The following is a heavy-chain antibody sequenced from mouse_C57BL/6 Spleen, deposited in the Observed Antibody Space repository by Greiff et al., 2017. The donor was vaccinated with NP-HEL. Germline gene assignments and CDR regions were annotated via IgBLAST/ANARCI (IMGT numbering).Heavy chain of an antibody. D-gene: IGHD1-1*01. CDR1: GYTFTNYW. CDR3: ARADGKGYFDV. Sequence: QVQLQQSGAELVRPGTSEKMSCKASGYTFTNYWIGWAKQRPGHGLEWIGDIYPGGGYTNYNEKFKGKATLTADTSSSTAYMQFSSLTSEDSAIYYCARADGKGYFDVWGTGTTVTVSS. J-gene: IGHJ1*03. CDR2: IYPGGGYT. V-gene: IGHV1-63*01.